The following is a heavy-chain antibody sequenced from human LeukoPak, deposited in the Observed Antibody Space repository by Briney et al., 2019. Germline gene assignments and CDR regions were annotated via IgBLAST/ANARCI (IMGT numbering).Heavy chain of an antibody. D-gene: IGHD3-22*01. CDR3: AKVGPWDDSSGYFLDY. Sequence: PSETLSLTCTVSGGSISSYYWSWIRQSPGKGLECIGYIHYTGSTYYNPSLKSRVTISVDTSKNQFSLKLSSVTAADTAVYYCAKVGPWDDSSGYFLDYWGQGTLVTVSS. V-gene: IGHV4-59*12. CDR2: IHYTGST. CDR1: GGSISSYY. J-gene: IGHJ4*02.